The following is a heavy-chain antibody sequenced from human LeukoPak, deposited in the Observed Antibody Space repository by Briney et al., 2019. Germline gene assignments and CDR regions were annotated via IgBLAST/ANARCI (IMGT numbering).Heavy chain of an antibody. CDR3: ARAALLTGGGYHFDS. CDR1: GFTFSDYY. Sequence: GGSLRLSCAAYGFTFSDYYMTWIRQAPGKGLEWVSSISRDGGAMYYADSVKGRFTVSRDNARNSLYLQMNSLSAEDTAVYFCARAALLTGGGYHFDSWGQGTLVTVSS. J-gene: IGHJ4*02. D-gene: IGHD7-27*01. V-gene: IGHV3-11*01. CDR2: ISRDGGAM.